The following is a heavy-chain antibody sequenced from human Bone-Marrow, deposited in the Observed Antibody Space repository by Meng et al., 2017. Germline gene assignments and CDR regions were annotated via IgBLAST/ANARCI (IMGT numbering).Heavy chain of an antibody. Sequence: QITLKESGPTLVKPPQTLTLTRTFSGFSVSTRGVGVGWIRQPPGKALEWLALIYWDDDKRYSPSLKGRLTITRDTSKNQVVLTMTNMDPVDTATYYCAHSPYASGVRRDFDYWGQGTRSPSPQ. V-gene: IGHV2-5*02. CDR3: AHSPYASGVRRDFDY. CDR2: IYWDDDK. J-gene: IGHJ4*02. CDR1: GFSVSTRGVG. D-gene: IGHD3-10*01.